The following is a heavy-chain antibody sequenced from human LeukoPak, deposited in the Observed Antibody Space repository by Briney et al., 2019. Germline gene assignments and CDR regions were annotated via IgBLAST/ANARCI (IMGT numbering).Heavy chain of an antibody. J-gene: IGHJ6*02. CDR3: AREDIVVVTASNSVYYYYYGMDV. D-gene: IGHD2-21*02. CDR1: GFTFSSYA. V-gene: IGHV3-30-3*01. CDR2: ISYDGSNK. Sequence: QPGRSLRLSCAASGFTFSSYAMHWVRQAPGKGLEWVAVISYDGSNKYYADSVKGRFTISRDNSKNTPYLQMNSLRAEDTAVYYCAREDIVVVTASNSVYYYYYGMDVWGQGTTVTVSS.